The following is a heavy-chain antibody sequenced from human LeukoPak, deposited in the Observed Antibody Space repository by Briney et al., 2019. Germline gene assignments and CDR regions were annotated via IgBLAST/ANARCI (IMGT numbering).Heavy chain of an antibody. CDR3: AKAAYGSESYYDPFDY. D-gene: IGHD3-10*01. Sequence: GGSLRLSCAASGFTFSSYWMSWVRQAPGKGLEWVANIKQDGSEKYYVDSVKGRFTISRDNAKNSLYLQMNSLRAEDTAVYYCAKAAYGSESYYDPFDYWGQGTLVTVSS. V-gene: IGHV3-7*03. CDR1: GFTFSSYW. CDR2: IKQDGSEK. J-gene: IGHJ4*02.